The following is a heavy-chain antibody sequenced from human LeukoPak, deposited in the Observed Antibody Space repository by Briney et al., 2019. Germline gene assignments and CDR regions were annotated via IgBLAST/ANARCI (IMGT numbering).Heavy chain of an antibody. D-gene: IGHD3-16*02. J-gene: IGHJ3*02. CDR1: GYTLTELS. Sequence: GASVKVSCKVFGYTLTELSMHWVRQGPGKGLEWMGCFDPEDGETIYAQKFQGRVTMTEDTSTDTAYMELSSLRSEDTAVYYCATSNYDYVWGSYRFREAFDIWGQGTMVTVSS. CDR2: FDPEDGET. CDR3: ATSNYDYVWGSYRFREAFDI. V-gene: IGHV1-24*01.